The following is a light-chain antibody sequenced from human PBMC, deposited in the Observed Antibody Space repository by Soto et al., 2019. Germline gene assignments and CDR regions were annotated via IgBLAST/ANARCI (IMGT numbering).Light chain of an antibody. V-gene: IGKV3-15*01. CDR2: DAS. CDR3: QQYNNWPQT. J-gene: IGKJ1*01. Sequence: EIVMTQSPATLSVSPGERATLSCRASQSVSSNLAWYQQKPAQAPRLLIYDASTRVTGIPGRFSGSGSGTEFTLTISSLQSEDFAVYYCQQYNNWPQTFGQGTKVEIK. CDR1: QSVSSN.